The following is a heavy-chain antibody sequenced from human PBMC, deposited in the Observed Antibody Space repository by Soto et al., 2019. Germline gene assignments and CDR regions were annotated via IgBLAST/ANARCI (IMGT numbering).Heavy chain of an antibody. CDR1: GGTFSSYA. CDR3: ARYLAAAGLSQYYNDGMDV. CDR2: IIPIFGTA. Sequence: QVQLVQSGAEVKKPGSSVKVSCKASGGTFSSYAISWVRQAPGQGLEWMGGIIPIFGTANYAQKFQGRVTITADASKTTAYMKRSRLSYEDTAVYYCARYLAAAGLSQYYNDGMDVWGQGTTVTVSS. J-gene: IGHJ6*02. D-gene: IGHD6-13*01. V-gene: IGHV1-69*01.